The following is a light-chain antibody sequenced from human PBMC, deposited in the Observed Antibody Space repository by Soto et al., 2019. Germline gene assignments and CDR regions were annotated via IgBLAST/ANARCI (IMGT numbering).Light chain of an antibody. V-gene: IGKV1-5*01. CDR2: DAS. J-gene: IGKJ1*01. CDR1: QSISRW. CDR3: QQYNGYSPTT. Sequence: DIQMTQSPSTLSASVGDRVTITCRASQSISRWLAWYQHKPGKAPKLLIYDASSLKSGVPSRFSGSGSGTEFSLTIISLQPDDFAPYYCQQYNGYSPTTFGQGTKVEIK.